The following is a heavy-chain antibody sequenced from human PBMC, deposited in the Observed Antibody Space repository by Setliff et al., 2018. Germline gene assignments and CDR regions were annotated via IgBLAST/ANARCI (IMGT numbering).Heavy chain of an antibody. J-gene: IGHJ4*02. Sequence: GGSLRLSCTGSGFNFANYAVSWVRQAPGKGLEWIAFIRSNSFGGTTEYAASVKDRFTFSRDDFASVAYLQMDSLKTDDTAIYYCARVDDYIWGTFHSMDYWGREPWSPSPQ. CDR2: IRSNSFGGTT. CDR3: ARVDDYIWGTFHSMDY. CDR1: GFNFANYA. D-gene: IGHD3-16*01. V-gene: IGHV3-49*04.